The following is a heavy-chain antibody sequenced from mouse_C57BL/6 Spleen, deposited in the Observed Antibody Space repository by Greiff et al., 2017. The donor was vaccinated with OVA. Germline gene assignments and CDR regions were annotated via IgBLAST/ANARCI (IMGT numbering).Heavy chain of an antibody. CDR2: IDPNSGGT. CDR1: GYTFTSYW. CDR3: ARSITTVVANFDY. D-gene: IGHD1-1*01. J-gene: IGHJ2*01. V-gene: IGHV1-72*01. Sequence: QQSCKASGYTFTSYWMHWVKQRPGRGLEWIGRIDPNSGGTKYNEKFKSKATLTVDKPSSTAYMQLSSLTSEDSAVYYCARSITTVVANFDYWGQGTTLTVSS.